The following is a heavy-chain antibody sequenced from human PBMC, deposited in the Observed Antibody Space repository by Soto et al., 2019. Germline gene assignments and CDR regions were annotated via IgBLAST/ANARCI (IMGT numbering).Heavy chain of an antibody. CDR2: INSDGSST. Sequence: GGSLRLSCAASGFTFSSYWMHWVRQAPGKGLVWVSRINSDGSSTSYADSVKGRFTISRDNAKNTLYLQMNSLRAEDTAVYYCARVSPQYSAYNWNSADYYYMGVWGKGTTVTVSS. V-gene: IGHV3-74*01. CDR3: ARVSPQYSAYNWNSADYYYMGV. D-gene: IGHD1-7*01. J-gene: IGHJ6*03. CDR1: GFTFSSYW.